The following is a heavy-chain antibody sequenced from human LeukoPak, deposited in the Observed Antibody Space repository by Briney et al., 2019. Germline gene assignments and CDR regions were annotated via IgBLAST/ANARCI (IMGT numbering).Heavy chain of an antibody. CDR2: INHSGST. CDR1: GGSFSGYY. CDR3: AREAGLRFLEWLIPGAFDI. D-gene: IGHD3-3*01. J-gene: IGHJ3*02. Sequence: SETLSLTCAVYGGSFSGYYWSWIPQPPGKGLEWSGEINHSGSTNYNPSLKSRVPISVDTSKYQFSLKLSSVTAADTAVYYCAREAGLRFLEWLIPGAFDIWGQGTMVTVSS. V-gene: IGHV4-34*01.